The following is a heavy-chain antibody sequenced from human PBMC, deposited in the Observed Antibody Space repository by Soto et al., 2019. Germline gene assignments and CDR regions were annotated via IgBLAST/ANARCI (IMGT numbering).Heavy chain of an antibody. V-gene: IGHV3-73*01. CDR1: GFAFSGSG. CDR3: VEAWTPMDV. Sequence: EVQLVESGGGLVQPGGSLKLSCAASGFAFSGSGIHWVRQASGKGLEWVGHIRTKTNSYATEYAPSVRGRFTIPRDDSKNTAYLQMASVKTEDTAVYYCVEAWTPMDVWGQGTTVTVSS. D-gene: IGHD1-1*01. CDR2: IRTKTNSYAT. J-gene: IGHJ6*02.